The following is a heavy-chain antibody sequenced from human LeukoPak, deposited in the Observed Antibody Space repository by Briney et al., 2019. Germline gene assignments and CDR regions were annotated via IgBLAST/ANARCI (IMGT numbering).Heavy chain of an antibody. D-gene: IGHD3-16*01. CDR3: ARDLFGGSCGMDV. Sequence: GGSLRLSCAASGFTFSSYSMNWVRQAPGKGLEWVSSISSSSSYIYYADSVKGRFAISRDNAKNSLYLQMNSLRAEDTAVYYCARDLFGGSCGMDVWGQGTTVTVSS. V-gene: IGHV3-21*01. CDR2: ISSSSSYI. J-gene: IGHJ6*02. CDR1: GFTFSSYS.